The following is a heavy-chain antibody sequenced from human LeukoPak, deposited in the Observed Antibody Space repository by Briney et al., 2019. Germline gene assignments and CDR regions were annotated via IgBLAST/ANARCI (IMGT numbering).Heavy chain of an antibody. J-gene: IGHJ4*02. CDR1: GFTFSNAW. CDR3: TRTESGTYKGGFDY. D-gene: IGHD1-26*01. CDR2: IRSKTYGGSS. Sequence: PGGSLRLSCAASGFTFSNAWMSWVRQAPGKGLEWVGFIRSKTYGGSSEYAASVKGRFTISRDDSKRIAYLQMNSLKTEDTAMYYCTRTESGTYKGGFDYWGQGTLVTVSS. V-gene: IGHV3-49*04.